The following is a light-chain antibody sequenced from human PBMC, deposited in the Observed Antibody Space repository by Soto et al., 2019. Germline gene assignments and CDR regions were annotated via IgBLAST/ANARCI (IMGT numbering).Light chain of an antibody. Sequence: EILLTQSPATLSLSPGERATLSCRASQSVSSYLAWYQQRPGQAPRLLIYDASNRATGVPARFSGSGSGTDFTLTISSLEPEDFAVYYCQQRSSWPPTFGQGTRLENK. CDR2: DAS. V-gene: IGKV3-11*01. CDR3: QQRSSWPPT. CDR1: QSVSSY. J-gene: IGKJ5*01.